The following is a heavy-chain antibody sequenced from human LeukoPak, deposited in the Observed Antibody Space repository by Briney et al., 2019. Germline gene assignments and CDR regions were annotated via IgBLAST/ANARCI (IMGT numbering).Heavy chain of an antibody. CDR3: ARHVGFYYYMDV. V-gene: IGHV4-39*01. D-gene: IGHD1-26*01. Sequence: PSETLSLTCTVSGASISSSSYFWGWIRQPPGKGLEWVGSIYYSGSTYYNPSLKSRVTISVDTSKNQFSLKLSSVTAADTAVYYCARHVGFYYYMDVWGKGTTVTVSS. CDR1: GASISSSSYF. J-gene: IGHJ6*03. CDR2: IYYSGST.